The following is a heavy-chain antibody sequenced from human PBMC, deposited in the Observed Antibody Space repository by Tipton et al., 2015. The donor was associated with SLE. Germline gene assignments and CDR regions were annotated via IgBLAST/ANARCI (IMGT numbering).Heavy chain of an antibody. J-gene: IGHJ5*02. CDR3: ARAGGGDSNWFDP. V-gene: IGHV4-39*07. CDR2: IYYSGST. D-gene: IGHD2-21*01. Sequence: TLSLTCFVSGDSITSDIYYWGWISQPPGKGLEWIGSIYYSGSTYYNPSLKSRVTISVDTSKNQFSLKLSSVTAADTAVYYCARAGGGDSNWFDPWGQGTLVTVSS. CDR1: GDSITSDIYY.